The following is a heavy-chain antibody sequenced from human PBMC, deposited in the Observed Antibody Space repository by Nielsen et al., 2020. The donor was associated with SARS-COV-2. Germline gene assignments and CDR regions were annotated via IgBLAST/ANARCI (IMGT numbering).Heavy chain of an antibody. CDR1: GGSFSAYS. CDR2: VTDSGST. J-gene: IGHJ4*02. Sequence: GSLRLSCAVYGGSFSAYSWTWIRQSPGKGLDWIGEVTDSGSTKYSPSLKIRVTISADTYKNQISLKLSSVTAADTAVYYFARGVTDITLTVVVMTGASYFFDYWGQGNLVTVSS. D-gene: IGHD3-22*01. CDR3: ARGVTDITLTVVVMTGASYFFDY. V-gene: IGHV4-34*01.